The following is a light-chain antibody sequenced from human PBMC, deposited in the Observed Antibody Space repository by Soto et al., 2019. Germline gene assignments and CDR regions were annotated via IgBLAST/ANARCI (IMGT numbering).Light chain of an antibody. V-gene: IGKV3-15*01. CDR3: QQYNNWART. CDR1: QSVSNN. CDR2: GAS. Sequence: EMVITQAPATRSVAPGERATLSCRASQSVSNNLAWYQQKRGQAPRLLMYGASTRATGIPARFSGGGSGTEFTLTISSLQSADFAVYFCQQYNNWARTFGQGTKVDIK. J-gene: IGKJ1*01.